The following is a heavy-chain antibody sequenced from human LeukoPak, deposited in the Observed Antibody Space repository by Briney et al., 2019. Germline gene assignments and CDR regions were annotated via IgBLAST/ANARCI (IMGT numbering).Heavy chain of an antibody. V-gene: IGHV3-30*18. J-gene: IGHJ6*04. D-gene: IGHD2-2*01. CDR2: IAYDGSDK. CDR3: AKDQIVVVPAAMYPYYYGMDV. CDR1: GFTFSSDG. Sequence: GRSLRLSSAASGFTFSSDGVHRVREAPGNRVEWGAGIAYDGSDKYYADSVNGRFTISRDNSKNTLYLQMNSLRAEDTAVYYCAKDQIVVVPAAMYPYYYGMDVWGKGTTVTVSS.